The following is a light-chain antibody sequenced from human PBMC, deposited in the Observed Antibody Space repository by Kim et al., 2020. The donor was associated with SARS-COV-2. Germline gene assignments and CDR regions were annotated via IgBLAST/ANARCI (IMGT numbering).Light chain of an antibody. V-gene: IGLV1-47*01. CDR3: SSWDDSRGGFAV. CDR1: YSNIGSNY. J-gene: IGLJ2*01. CDR2: KNL. Sequence: QSVLTQPPSASGTPGQKVTISCSGSYSNIGSNYVHWYQQVPGAAPKLLIYKNLQRPSGVPDRFSGSKSDTSASLAISGLRSEDEGHYYCSSWDDSRGGFAVFGGGTKVTVL.